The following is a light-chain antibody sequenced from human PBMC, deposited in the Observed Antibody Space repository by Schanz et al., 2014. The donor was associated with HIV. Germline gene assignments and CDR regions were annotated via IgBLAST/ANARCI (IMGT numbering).Light chain of an antibody. CDR1: SSDVGDYSY. V-gene: IGLV2-14*03. CDR2: DVN. Sequence: QSALTQPASVSGSPGQTITILCTGTSSDVGDYSYISWYQQHPGKAPKLIIYDVNNRPSGVSNRFSGSKSGNTASLTISGLQAEDEADYYCSSHAGRNSFVVFGGGTKLTVL. J-gene: IGLJ2*01. CDR3: SSHAGRNSFVV.